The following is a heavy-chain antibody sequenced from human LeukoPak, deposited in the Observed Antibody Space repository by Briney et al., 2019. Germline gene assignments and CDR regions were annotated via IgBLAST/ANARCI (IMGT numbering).Heavy chain of an antibody. D-gene: IGHD3-16*01. V-gene: IGHV4-39*07. CDR1: GGSISTSNYY. CDR2: IYHSGST. CDR3: ARDDGGYYDYVWGSYTFDY. Sequence: SETLSLTCTVSGGSISTSNYYWGWIRQPPGKGLEWIGNIYHSGSTYYNPSLKSRVTISVDTSKKQFSLKLSSVTAADTAVYYCARDDGGYYDYVWGSYTFDYWGQGTLVTVSS. J-gene: IGHJ4*02.